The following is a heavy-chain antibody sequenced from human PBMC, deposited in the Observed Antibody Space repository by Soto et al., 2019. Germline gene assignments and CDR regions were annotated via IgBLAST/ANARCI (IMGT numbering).Heavy chain of an antibody. J-gene: IGHJ5*02. CDR2: IYYSGST. V-gene: IGHV4-30-4*01. CDR3: ARRHDYNWFDP. CDR1: GGSISSGDYY. D-gene: IGHD5-12*01. Sequence: SETLSLTCTVSGGSISSGDYYWSWIRQPPGKGLEWIGYIYYSGSTYFNPSLKSRVTISVDTSKNQFSLRLSSVTAADTAVYYCARRHDYNWFDPWGQGTLVTVSS.